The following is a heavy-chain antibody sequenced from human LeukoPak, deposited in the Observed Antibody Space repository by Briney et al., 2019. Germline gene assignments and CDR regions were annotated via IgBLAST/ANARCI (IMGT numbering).Heavy chain of an antibody. V-gene: IGHV4-4*07. CDR1: RGSISSYY. CDR3: ARSLSGIAAAVTFDY. Sequence: PSETLSLTCTVSRGSISSYYRSWIRQPAGKGLEGIGRIYTSGSTNYNPSLQSRVTMSVDTSKNQFSLKLSSVTAADTAVYYCARSLSGIAAAVTFDYWGQGTLVTVSS. J-gene: IGHJ4*02. CDR2: IYTSGST. D-gene: IGHD6-13*01.